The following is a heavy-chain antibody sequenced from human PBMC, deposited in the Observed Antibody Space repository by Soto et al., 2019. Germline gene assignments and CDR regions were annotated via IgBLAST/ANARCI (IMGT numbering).Heavy chain of an antibody. V-gene: IGHV1-69*13. J-gene: IGHJ6*02. D-gene: IGHD1-20*01. CDR1: GGTFSSYA. CDR3: ARAAITGTPYSHYYGMDV. CDR2: IIPIFGTA. Sequence: GASVKVSCKASGGTFSSYAISWVRQAPGQGLEWMGGIIPIFGTANYAQKFQGRVTITADESTSTAYMELSSLRSEDTAVYYCARAAITGTPYSHYYGMDVWGQGTTVTVSS.